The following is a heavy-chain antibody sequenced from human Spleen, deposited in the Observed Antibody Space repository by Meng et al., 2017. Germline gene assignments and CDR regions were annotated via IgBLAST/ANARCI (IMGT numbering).Heavy chain of an antibody. CDR1: DYSFSSYG. CDR2: ISAYNGDT. D-gene: IGHD3-22*01. Sequence: ASVKVSCKASDYSFSSYGITWLRQAPGQGLEWRGWISAYNGDTSYAQNLQGRVTMTTDTATRTAYMELRSLRSDDTAVYYCARGGAASYYDSSGYYFDSFDVWGQGTMVTVSS. J-gene: IGHJ3*01. V-gene: IGHV1-18*01. CDR3: ARGGAASYYDSSGYYFDSFDV.